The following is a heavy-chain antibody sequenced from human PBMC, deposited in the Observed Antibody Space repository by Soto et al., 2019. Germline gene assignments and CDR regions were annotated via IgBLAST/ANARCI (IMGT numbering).Heavy chain of an antibody. J-gene: IGHJ5*02. Sequence: SETLSLTCTVSGGSVSSGSYYWSWIRQPPGKGLEWIGYIYYSGSTNYNPSLKSRVTISVDTSKNQFSLKLSSVTAADTAVYYCARARPGYLGWFDPWGQGTLVTVSS. D-gene: IGHD6-25*01. V-gene: IGHV4-61*01. CDR3: ARARPGYLGWFDP. CDR1: GGSVSSGSYY. CDR2: IYYSGST.